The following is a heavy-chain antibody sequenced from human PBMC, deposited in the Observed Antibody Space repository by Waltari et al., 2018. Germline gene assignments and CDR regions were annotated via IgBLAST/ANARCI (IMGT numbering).Heavy chain of an antibody. CDR3: AKDKAAAGHPEYFQH. CDR2: INPNGGST. D-gene: IGHD6-13*01. J-gene: IGHJ1*01. CDR1: GYTLIGYY. Sequence: QVQLVQSGAEGKKPGASVKVSCKASGYTLIGYYRHWVRQAPGQGLEYMGMINPNGGSTTYAQKFQGRVTMTRDRSTNTVYMELTSLRSEDTAVYYCAKDKAAAGHPEYFQHWGQGTLVTVSS. V-gene: IGHV1-46*01.